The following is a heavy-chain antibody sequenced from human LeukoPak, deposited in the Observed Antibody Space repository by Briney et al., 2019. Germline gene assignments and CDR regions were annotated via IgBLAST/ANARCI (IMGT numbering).Heavy chain of an antibody. CDR2: IYYSGST. J-gene: IGHJ3*02. Sequence: SETLSLTCTVSGGSISSYYWSWIRLPPGKGLEWIGNIYYSGSTNYNPSLKSRVSISVDTSKSQFSLNLSSVTAAGTAVYYCARDNSGYQTPEIWGQGTMVTVSS. CDR3: ARDNSGYQTPEI. V-gene: IGHV4-59*01. D-gene: IGHD5-12*01. CDR1: GGSISSYY.